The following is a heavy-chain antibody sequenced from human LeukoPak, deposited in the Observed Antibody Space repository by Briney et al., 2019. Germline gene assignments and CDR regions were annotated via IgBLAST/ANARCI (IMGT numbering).Heavy chain of an antibody. CDR2: INPSVGST. CDR1: GYTFTSYY. J-gene: IGHJ6*03. V-gene: IGHV1-46*01. D-gene: IGHD3-22*01. CDR3: EYYSDSSGYLMDV. Sequence: ASVKVSCKASGYTFTSYYMHWVRQAPGQGLEWMGIINPSVGSTSYAQKFQGRLTMTRDMSTSTFYMELSRLRSEDTAVYYCEYYSDSSGYLMDVWGKGTTVTVSS.